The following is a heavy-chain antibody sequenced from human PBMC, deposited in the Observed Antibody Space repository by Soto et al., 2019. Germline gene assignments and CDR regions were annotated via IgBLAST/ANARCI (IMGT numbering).Heavy chain of an antibody. CDR2: IFHSGTT. CDR3: ERELKGDWYFDV. J-gene: IGHJ2*01. CDR1: GGSISPAGYY. V-gene: IGHV4-31*11. Sequence: QVQLQESGPGLVKPSETLSLTCAVFGGSISPAGYYWSWIRQHPEKGLEWIGDIFHSGTTYDNPFLKCRPTISVDTSKNHFSLKLTSATAAATAVYHCERELKGDWYFDVWGRGTLVTVS.